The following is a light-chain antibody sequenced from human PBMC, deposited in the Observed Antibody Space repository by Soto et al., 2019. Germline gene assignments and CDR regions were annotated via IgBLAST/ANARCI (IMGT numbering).Light chain of an antibody. J-gene: IGLJ1*01. CDR3: QVLDGPSDYYV. V-gene: IGLV3-21*02. CDR1: NIRSKS. Sequence: SYELTQPPSVSVAPGQTATMTCEGNNIRSKSVHWYQQKPGQAPVLVVYDSNDRPSGIPERFSGFNSGDTATLTISRVEAGDEADYYCQVLDGPSDYYVFGTGTKLTVL. CDR2: DSN.